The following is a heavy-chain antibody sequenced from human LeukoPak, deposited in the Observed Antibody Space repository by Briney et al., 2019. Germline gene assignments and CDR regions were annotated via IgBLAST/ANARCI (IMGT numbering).Heavy chain of an antibody. CDR2: IYHSGST. D-gene: IGHD3-16*01. J-gene: IGHJ4*02. V-gene: IGHV4-59*01. CDR3: ARGRYGWLPFDY. Sequence: PSETLSLTCTVSGGSISSYYWSWIRQPPGKGLEWIGYIYHSGSTYYNPSLKSRVTISVDTSKNQFTLKLSSVTAADTAVYYCARGRYGWLPFDYWGQGTLVTVSS. CDR1: GGSISSYY.